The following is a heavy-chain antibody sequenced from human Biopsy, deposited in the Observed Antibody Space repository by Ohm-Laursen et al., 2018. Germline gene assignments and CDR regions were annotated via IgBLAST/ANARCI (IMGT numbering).Heavy chain of an antibody. Sequence: SETLSLTCSVSGGSISGSSWSWIQQAPGRGLEWVGYISYSGSTSNNPSLKSRITVSVDTSKNQISLKVPSVTAADTAVYYCAKHGSGWTGDDALHIWGQGTMVTVSS. D-gene: IGHD6-19*01. J-gene: IGHJ3*02. V-gene: IGHV4-59*08. CDR2: ISYSGST. CDR1: GGSISGSS. CDR3: AKHGSGWTGDDALHI.